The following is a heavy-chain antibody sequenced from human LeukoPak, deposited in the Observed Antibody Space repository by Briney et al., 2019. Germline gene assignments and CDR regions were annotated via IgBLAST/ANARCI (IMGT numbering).Heavy chain of an antibody. Sequence: PGGSLRLSCAASGFTFSSYAMSWVREAPGKGLEWVSAISGSGGSTYYADSVKGRFTISRDNSKNTLYLQMNSLRAEDTAVYYCAKDRKRITMIVVVYRADDGGSYFDYWGQGTLVTVSS. D-gene: IGHD3-22*01. CDR2: ISGSGGST. J-gene: IGHJ4*02. CDR3: AKDRKRITMIVVVYRADDGGSYFDY. V-gene: IGHV3-23*01. CDR1: GFTFSSYA.